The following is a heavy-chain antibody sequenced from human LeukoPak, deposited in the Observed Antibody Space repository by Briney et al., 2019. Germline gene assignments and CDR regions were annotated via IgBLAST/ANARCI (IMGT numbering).Heavy chain of an antibody. CDR1: GFTFSAYA. Sequence: GGSLRLSCAASGFTFSAYAMSWVRQAPGKGLEWVSAISRSGSSTDYADSVKGRFTISRDNSKNTLYLQMNSLRAEDTAVYHCARDLYGGYLGLDYWGQGTLVTVSS. CDR2: ISRSGSST. J-gene: IGHJ4*02. V-gene: IGHV3-23*01. D-gene: IGHD5-12*01. CDR3: ARDLYGGYLGLDY.